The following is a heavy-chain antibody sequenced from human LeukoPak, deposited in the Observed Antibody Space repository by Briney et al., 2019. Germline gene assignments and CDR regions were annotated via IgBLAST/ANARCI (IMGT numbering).Heavy chain of an antibody. Sequence: GGFPIPCCADSGFTFSSYWMRWVRPAPGRGLEWGANIKQDGSEKKYMDSVKGRLTVSRDNAGNSLFLQMNSLRVEATAVYHCAREGTPYSSDYSGQGTLVTVSS. CDR3: AREGTPYSSDY. J-gene: IGHJ4*02. D-gene: IGHD6-13*01. CDR1: GFTFSSYW. V-gene: IGHV3-7*01. CDR2: IKQDGSEK.